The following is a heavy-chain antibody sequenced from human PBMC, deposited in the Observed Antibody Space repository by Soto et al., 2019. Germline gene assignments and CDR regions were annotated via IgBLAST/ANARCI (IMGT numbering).Heavy chain of an antibody. CDR1: GFTFSSYA. J-gene: IGHJ4*02. D-gene: IGHD6-6*01. Sequence: QLGGSLRLSCAASGFTFSSYAMSWVRQAPGKGLEWVSAISGSGGSTYYADSVKGRFTISRDNSKNTLYLQMNSLRAEDTAVYYCAKDRSSSSDGFDSWGQGTLLTVSS. CDR3: AKDRSSSSDGFDS. V-gene: IGHV3-23*01. CDR2: ISGSGGST.